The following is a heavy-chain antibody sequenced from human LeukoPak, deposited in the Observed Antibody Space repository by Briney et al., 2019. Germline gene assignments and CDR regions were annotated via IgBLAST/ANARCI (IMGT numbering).Heavy chain of an antibody. CDR3: AKVMVQIKRAECFQH. V-gene: IGHV3-23*01. Sequence: GGSLRLSCAASGFTFSSYAMSWVRQAPGKGLEWVSAISGSGGSTYYADSVKGRFTISRDNSKNTLYLQMNSLRAEDTAVYYCAKVMVQIKRAECFQHWGQGTLVTVSS. J-gene: IGHJ1*01. CDR1: GFTFSSYA. CDR2: ISGSGGST. D-gene: IGHD2-8*01.